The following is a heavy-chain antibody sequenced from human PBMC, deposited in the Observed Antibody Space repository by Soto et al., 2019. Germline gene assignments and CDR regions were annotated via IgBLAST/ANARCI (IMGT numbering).Heavy chain of an antibody. CDR3: VGGADLEGRYNWFDP. D-gene: IGHD3-3*01. J-gene: IGHJ5*02. CDR1: GDTFSSQY. Sequence: QVQLVQSGAEVKKPGASMKVSCKSFGDTFSSQYIHWVRQAPGQGLEWVGLINPSSATTTISQKFQGRVTLTSDTSTRTVYMELSSLRSDDTAIYFCVGGADLEGRYNWFDPWGQGTLVTVSS. V-gene: IGHV1-46*01. CDR2: INPSSATT.